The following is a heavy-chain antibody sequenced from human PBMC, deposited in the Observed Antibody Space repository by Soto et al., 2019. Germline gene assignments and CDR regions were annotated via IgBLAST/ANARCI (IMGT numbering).Heavy chain of an antibody. CDR2: INANYGST. CDR1: GYTFTTYY. Sequence: GASVKVSCKASGYTFTTYYIHWVRQAPGQGLEWMGIINANYGSTTYAQKFQGRVSMTRDTSTSTVYMELSGLRSEDTAVYYCARWSQDAFAFWGQGTMVTVSS. J-gene: IGHJ3*01. V-gene: IGHV1-46*01. CDR3: ARWSQDAFAF.